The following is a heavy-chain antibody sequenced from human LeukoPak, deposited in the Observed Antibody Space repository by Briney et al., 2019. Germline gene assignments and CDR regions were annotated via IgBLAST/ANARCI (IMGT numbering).Heavy chain of an antibody. CDR2: ISYDGSNK. J-gene: IGHJ4*02. D-gene: IGHD2-15*01. V-gene: IGHV3-30-3*01. CDR1: GFTFSSYA. Sequence: GGSLRLSCAASGFTFSSYAMHWVRQAPGKGLEWVAVISYDGSNKYYADSVKGRFIISRDNTKNTLFLQMNSLRPEDTAVYFCTRESREGSGFDYWAQGTLVTVSS. CDR3: TRESREGSGFDY.